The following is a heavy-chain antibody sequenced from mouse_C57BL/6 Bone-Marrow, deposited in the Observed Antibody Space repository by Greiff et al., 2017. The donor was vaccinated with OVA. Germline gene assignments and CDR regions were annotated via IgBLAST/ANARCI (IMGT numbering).Heavy chain of an antibody. J-gene: IGHJ4*01. V-gene: IGHV1-55*01. CDR3: ARGSYSNRGDAMDY. Sequence: QVQLQQPGAELVKPGASVKMSCKASGYTFTSYWITWVKQRPGQGLEWIGDIYPGSGSTNYNEKFKSKATLTVDTSSSTAYMQLSSLTSEDSAVYYCARGSYSNRGDAMDYWGQGTSVTVSS. CDR2: IYPGSGST. CDR1: GYTFTSYW. D-gene: IGHD2-5*01.